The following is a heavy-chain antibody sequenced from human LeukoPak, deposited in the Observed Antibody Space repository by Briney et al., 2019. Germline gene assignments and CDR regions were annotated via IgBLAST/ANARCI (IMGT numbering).Heavy chain of an antibody. J-gene: IGHJ4*02. CDR1: GFTFSSYA. V-gene: IGHV3-23*01. CDR2: ISGSGGST. D-gene: IGHD3-3*01. CDR3: ANGHYDFWSGLAYFDY. Sequence: GGSPRLSCAASGFTFSSYAMSWVRQAPGKGLEWGSAISGSGGSTYYADSVKGRFTISRDNSKNTLYLQMNSLRAEDTAVYYCANGHYDFWSGLAYFDYWGQGTLVTVPS.